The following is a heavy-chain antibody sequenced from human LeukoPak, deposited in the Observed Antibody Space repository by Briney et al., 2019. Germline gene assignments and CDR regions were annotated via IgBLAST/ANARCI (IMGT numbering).Heavy chain of an antibody. J-gene: IGHJ4*02. CDR2: ISSSGSTI. CDR3: ARHDLLSGYYSLDY. CDR1: GFTFSSYE. V-gene: IGHV3-48*03. D-gene: IGHD3-3*01. Sequence: PGGSLRLSCAASGFTFSSYEMNWVRQAPGKGLEWVSYISSSGSTIYYADSVKGRFTISRGNAKNSLYLQMDSLTVDDTAVYYCARHDLLSGYYSLDYWGQGTLVTVSS.